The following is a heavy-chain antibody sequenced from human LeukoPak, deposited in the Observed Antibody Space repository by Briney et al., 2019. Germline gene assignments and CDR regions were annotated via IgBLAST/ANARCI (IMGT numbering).Heavy chain of an antibody. J-gene: IGHJ3*02. CDR3: ARDLSGRAGAFDI. D-gene: IGHD1-26*01. V-gene: IGHV3-7*01. Sequence: SVTSVRGRFTISRDNAESSLYLQMNSLRAEDTAVYYCARDLSGRAGAFDIWGQGTMVTVSS.